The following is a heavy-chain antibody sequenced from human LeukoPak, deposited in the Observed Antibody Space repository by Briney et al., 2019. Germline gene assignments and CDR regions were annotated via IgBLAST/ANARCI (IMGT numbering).Heavy chain of an antibody. V-gene: IGHV3-23*01. CDR2: ISGSGGST. J-gene: IGHJ4*02. D-gene: IGHD1-14*01. CDR3: AKEEILPGARSYFDY. Sequence: SGGSLRLSCAASGFTFSSYAMSWVRQAPGKGLEWVSAISGSGGSTYYADSVKGRFTISRDNSKNTLYLQMNSLRAEDTGVYYCAKEEILPGARSYFDYWGQGTLVTVSS. CDR1: GFTFSSYA.